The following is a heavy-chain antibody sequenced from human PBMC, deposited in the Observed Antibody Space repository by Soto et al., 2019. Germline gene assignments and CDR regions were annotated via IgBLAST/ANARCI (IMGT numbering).Heavy chain of an antibody. Sequence: PSETLSLTCTVSGGSISSDDYYWGGIRQAPGRGLEWIGYIHSSVIIYYNPSLKSRATMSIDTAGNQSSLKVSSVTVADTAVYYCARDLDGLHDDTSGPFPRPGWGQGTLVTVSS. V-gene: IGHV4-30-4*01. CDR1: GGSISSDDYY. CDR3: ARDLDGLHDDTSGPFPRPG. CDR2: IHSSVII. D-gene: IGHD3-22*01. J-gene: IGHJ1*01.